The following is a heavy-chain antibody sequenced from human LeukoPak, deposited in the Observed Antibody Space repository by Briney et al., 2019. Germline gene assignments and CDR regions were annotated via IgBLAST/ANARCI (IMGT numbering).Heavy chain of an antibody. V-gene: IGHV3-33*06. Sequence: GGSLRLSCAASGFTFSSYGMHWVRQAPGKGLEWVAVIWYDGSNKYYADSVKGRFTISRDNSKNTLYLQMNSLRAEDTAVYYCAKDHDYDSSGYPPSGDYWGQGTLVTVSS. J-gene: IGHJ4*02. CDR1: GFTFSSYG. CDR2: IWYDGSNK. CDR3: AKDHDYDSSGYPPSGDY. D-gene: IGHD3-22*01.